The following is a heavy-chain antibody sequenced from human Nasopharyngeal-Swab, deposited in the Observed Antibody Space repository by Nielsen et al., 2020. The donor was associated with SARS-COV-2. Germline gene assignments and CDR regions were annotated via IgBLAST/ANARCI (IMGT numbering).Heavy chain of an antibody. CDR1: GFTFSDYT. CDR3: ASDSRY. Sequence: GESLKISCAASGFTFSDYTMNWVRQAPGQGLEWVSSISSSCSYMYYTDSVKGRFTMSRDNAKNSLYLQMNSLRAEDTAVYYCASDSRYWGQGTLVTVSS. D-gene: IGHD2-2*01. J-gene: IGHJ4*02. CDR2: ISSSCSYM. V-gene: IGHV3-21*01.